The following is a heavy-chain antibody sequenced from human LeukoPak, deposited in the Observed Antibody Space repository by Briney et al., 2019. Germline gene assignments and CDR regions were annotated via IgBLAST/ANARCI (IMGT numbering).Heavy chain of an antibody. D-gene: IGHD6-19*01. V-gene: IGHV3-9*01. CDR1: GFTLDDHA. CDR2: ISWNSGSI. CDR3: AKDLGIAVAGGGMDV. Sequence: GGSLRLSCAASGFTLDDHAMHWVRQAPGKGLEWVSGISWNSGSIGYADSVKGRFTISRDNAKNSLYLQMSSLRTEDTALYYCAKDLGIAVAGGGMDVWGQGTTVTVSS. J-gene: IGHJ6*02.